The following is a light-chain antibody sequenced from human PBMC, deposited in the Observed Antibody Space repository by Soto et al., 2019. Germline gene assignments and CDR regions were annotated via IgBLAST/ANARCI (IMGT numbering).Light chain of an antibody. J-gene: IGKJ4*01. V-gene: IGKV3D-20*01. Sequence: EIVLTQSPGTLSLSPGERATLSCGASQSVSNNYLAWYQQRPGLAPRLLMYDASIRATGIPDRFSGSGSGTDFTLTISRLEPEDFAVYYCQQYDSTVTFGGGTKVDIK. CDR1: QSVSNNY. CDR2: DAS. CDR3: QQYDSTVT.